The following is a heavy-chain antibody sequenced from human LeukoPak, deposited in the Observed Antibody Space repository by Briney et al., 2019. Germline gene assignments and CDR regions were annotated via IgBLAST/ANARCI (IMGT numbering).Heavy chain of an antibody. CDR2: IYTSGST. V-gene: IGHV4-4*07. Sequence: PSETLFLTCTVSGGSISSYYWSWIRQPAGKGLEWIGRIYTSGSTNYNPSLKSRVTMSVDTSKNQFSLKLSSVTAADTAVYYCARGSDYYDSSGYYYRFDYWGQGTLVTVSS. J-gene: IGHJ4*02. D-gene: IGHD3-22*01. CDR3: ARGSDYYDSSGYYYRFDY. CDR1: GGSISSYY.